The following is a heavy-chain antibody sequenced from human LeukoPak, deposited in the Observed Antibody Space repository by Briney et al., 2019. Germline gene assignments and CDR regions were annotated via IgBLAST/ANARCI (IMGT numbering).Heavy chain of an antibody. V-gene: IGHV3-48*03. CDR3: ARDHGGLSGSLRY. D-gene: IGHD1-26*01. CDR2: ISSSGSTI. CDR1: GFTFSSYE. Sequence: GGSLRLSCTASGFTFSSYEMNWVRQAPGKGLEWVSYISSSGSTIYYADSVKGRFTISRDNAKNSLYLQMNSLRSDDTAVYYCARDHGGLSGSLRYWGQGTLVTVSS. J-gene: IGHJ4*02.